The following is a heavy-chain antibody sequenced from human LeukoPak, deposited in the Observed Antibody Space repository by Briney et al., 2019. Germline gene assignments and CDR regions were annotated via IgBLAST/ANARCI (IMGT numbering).Heavy chain of an antibody. V-gene: IGHV3-21*01. J-gene: IGHJ4*02. CDR1: GFTFSSYS. D-gene: IGHD3-22*01. Sequence: GGSLRLSCAASGFTFSSYSTNWVRQASGKGLEWVSSISSSRNYKYYSDSVKGRFTISTDNAKYSLDLQMNSLRVEDTALYYCARGSSGAGYYFDYWGLGTLVTVSS. CDR3: ARGSSGAGYYFDY. CDR2: ISSSRNYK.